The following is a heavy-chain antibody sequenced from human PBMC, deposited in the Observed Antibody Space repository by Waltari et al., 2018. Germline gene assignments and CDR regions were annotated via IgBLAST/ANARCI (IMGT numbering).Heavy chain of an antibody. Sequence: QVLMVQSGAEVKKPGASVKVSCRVSGNTLLASALPRGRQAPGKGLEWVGGYDPEEGGTIYAQKFQGRVTMTEDTSTDTAFMELSSLRSEDTAVYYCATLVRSSSSFYFYAMDVWGQGTTVTVSS. D-gene: IGHD6-6*01. J-gene: IGHJ6*02. CDR3: ATLVRSSSSFYFYAMDV. CDR1: GNTLLASA. V-gene: IGHV1-24*01. CDR2: YDPEEGGT.